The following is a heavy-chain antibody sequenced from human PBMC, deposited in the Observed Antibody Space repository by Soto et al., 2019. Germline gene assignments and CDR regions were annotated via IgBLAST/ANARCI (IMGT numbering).Heavy chain of an antibody. V-gene: IGHV1-3*01. J-gene: IGHJ4*02. Sequence: GASVKVSWKASGYTFTSYAMHWVRQAPGQRLEWMGWINAGSGNTKYSQKFQGRVTITRGTSASTAYMELSSLRSEDTAVYYCARAGGRLSYGYLYWGQGTLVTVSS. CDR2: INAGSGNT. D-gene: IGHD5-18*01. CDR1: GYTFTSYA. CDR3: ARAGGRLSYGYLY.